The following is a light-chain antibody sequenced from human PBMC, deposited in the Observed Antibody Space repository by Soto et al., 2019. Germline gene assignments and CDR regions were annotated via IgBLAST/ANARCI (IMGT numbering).Light chain of an antibody. CDR3: QQTYGTPHT. V-gene: IGKV1-39*01. J-gene: IGKJ1*01. Sequence: DNPMTPSPATLSTSVGDRVTITCRASENIRDFVNWYQQKPGKAPNLLIYGASTLQGGVPSRFSGSGSATDFTLTISSLQHEDFATYYCQQTYGTPHTFGQGTKVDIK. CDR2: GAS. CDR1: ENIRDF.